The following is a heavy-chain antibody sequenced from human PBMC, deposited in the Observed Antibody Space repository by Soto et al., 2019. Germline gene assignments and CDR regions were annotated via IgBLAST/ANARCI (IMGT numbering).Heavy chain of an antibody. CDR2: IYYSRTT. CDR3: ARDESATDAFDI. Sequence: QVQLQESGPGLVKPSQTLSLTCTVSGGSISSGGYYWSWIRQNPGKGLEWIGYIYYSRTTNYNPSLKSRLTISVDTSKKQFSLKLNSMTAADTAVYYCARDESATDAFDIWGQGTMVTVSS. J-gene: IGHJ3*02. CDR1: GGSISSGGYY. V-gene: IGHV4-31*03. D-gene: IGHD5-12*01.